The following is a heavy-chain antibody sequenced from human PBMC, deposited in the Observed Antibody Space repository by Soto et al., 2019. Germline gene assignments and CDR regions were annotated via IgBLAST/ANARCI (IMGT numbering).Heavy chain of an antibody. Sequence: GGSLRLSCAASGFTFSSYAMHWVRQAPGKGLEWVAVISYDGSNKYYADSVKGRFTISRDNSKNTLYLQMNSLRAEDTAVYYCSLERRGNLDYWGQGTLVTVSS. CDR2: ISYDGSNK. CDR1: GFTFSSYA. CDR3: SLERRGNLDY. V-gene: IGHV3-30-3*01. J-gene: IGHJ4*02. D-gene: IGHD1-1*01.